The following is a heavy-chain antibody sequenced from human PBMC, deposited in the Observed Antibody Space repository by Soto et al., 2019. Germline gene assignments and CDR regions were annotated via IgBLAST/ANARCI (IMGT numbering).Heavy chain of an antibody. V-gene: IGHV4-4*02. CDR3: ASYDYGDSRGWFDP. CDR1: GGSISSSNW. D-gene: IGHD4-17*01. CDR2: IYHSGSN. J-gene: IGHJ5*02. Sequence: SETLSLTSAVSGGSISSSNWWSWVRQPPGKGLELIGEIYHSGSNNYNPSLKSRVTISVDKSKNQFSLRLSSVTAADTAVYYCASYDYGDSRGWFDPWGQGTLVTVSS.